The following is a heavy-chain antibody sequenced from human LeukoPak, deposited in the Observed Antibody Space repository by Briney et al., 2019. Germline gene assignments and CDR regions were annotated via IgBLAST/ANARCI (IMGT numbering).Heavy chain of an antibody. CDR1: GFTFSTYA. V-gene: IGHV3-23*01. D-gene: IGHD5-18*01. J-gene: IGHJ4*02. CDR3: AKGAHGYSYGPYYFDY. Sequence: GGSLRLSCAASGFTFSTYAMSWVRQAPGKGLEWVSAISGGGGTTHYADSVKGRFTISRDNSKNTLYLQMDSLRAEDTAVYYCAKGAHGYSYGPYYFDYWGQGTLVTVSS. CDR2: ISGGGGTT.